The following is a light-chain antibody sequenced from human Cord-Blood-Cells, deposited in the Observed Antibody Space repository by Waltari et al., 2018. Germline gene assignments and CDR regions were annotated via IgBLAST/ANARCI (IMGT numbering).Light chain of an antibody. Sequence: QSDLIQPPSVSGSRGQSIPIPYAGTGSDDVCCHFVSWYQQHPGTAPKLIIYDVSNRPAGVSNRFSGSKSGNTASLTISGRQAEDEADYYCSSYTSSSTYVFGTGTKVTVL. CDR2: DVS. V-gene: IGLV2-14*01. J-gene: IGLJ1*01. CDR1: GSDDVCCHF. CDR3: SSYTSSSTYV.